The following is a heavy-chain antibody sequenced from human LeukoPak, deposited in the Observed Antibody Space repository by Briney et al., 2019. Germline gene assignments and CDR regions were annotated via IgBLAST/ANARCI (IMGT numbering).Heavy chain of an antibody. CDR2: MNPNSGNT. CDR1: GYTFTSYD. CDR3: ARGGAVAGYYYYYYMDV. J-gene: IGHJ6*03. V-gene: IGHV1-8*01. Sequence: VASVKVSCKASGYTFTSYDINWVRQATGQGLEWMGWMNPNSGNTGYAQKFQGRVTMTRNTSIGTAYMELSSLRSEDTAVYYCARGGAVAGYYYYYYMDVWGKGTTVTVSS. D-gene: IGHD6-19*01.